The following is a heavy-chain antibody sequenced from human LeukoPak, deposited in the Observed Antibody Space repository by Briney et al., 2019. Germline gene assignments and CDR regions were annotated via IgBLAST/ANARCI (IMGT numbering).Heavy chain of an antibody. J-gene: IGHJ4*02. Sequence: GGSLRLPCVVSGFTFSESWMSWVRQAPGKGLGWVASLNLDGSDKYYVDSVKGRFTISRDNAKNSLYLQMDSLRVEDTAVYYCAKGKRYPDYWGQGTLVTVSS. CDR3: AKGKRYPDY. V-gene: IGHV3-7*03. CDR1: GFTFSESW. CDR2: LNLDGSDK. D-gene: IGHD1-1*01.